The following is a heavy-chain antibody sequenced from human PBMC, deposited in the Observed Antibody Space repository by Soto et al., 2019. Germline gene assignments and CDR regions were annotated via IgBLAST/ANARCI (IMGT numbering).Heavy chain of an antibody. V-gene: IGHV1-24*01. CDR2: FDPEDGET. Sequence: ASVKVSCKVSGYTLTELYMHWVRQAPGKGLEWMGGFDPEDGETIYAQKFQGRVTITEDTSTDTAYMELSRLRSEDTAVCYWASDVIASPYAFDIWGQGTMVTVSS. CDR1: GYTLTELY. CDR3: ASDVIASPYAFDI. J-gene: IGHJ3*02. D-gene: IGHD6-13*01.